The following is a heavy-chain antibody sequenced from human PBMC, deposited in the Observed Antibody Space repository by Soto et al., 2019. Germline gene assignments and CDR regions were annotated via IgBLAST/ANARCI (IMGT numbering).Heavy chain of an antibody. Sequence: GGSLRLSCAASGFTFSSYAMSWVRQAPGKGLEWVSAISGSGGSTYYADSVKGRFTISRDNSKNTLYLQMNSLRAEGTAVYYCAKDNFLYDYIWGSYRSTWFDPWGQGTLVTVSS. CDR1: GFTFSSYA. CDR3: AKDNFLYDYIWGSYRSTWFDP. J-gene: IGHJ5*02. D-gene: IGHD3-16*02. CDR2: ISGSGGST. V-gene: IGHV3-23*01.